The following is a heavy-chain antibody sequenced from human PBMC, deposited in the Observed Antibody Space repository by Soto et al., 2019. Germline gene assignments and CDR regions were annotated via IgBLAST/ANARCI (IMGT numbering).Heavy chain of an antibody. CDR1: GFTVSSNY. CDR3: ARAGITQTAAGSLDCCPIDS. D-gene: IGHD6-13*01. CDR2: IYSGGTT. Sequence: EVQLVESGGGLVQPGGSLRLSCAASGFTVSSNYMSWVRQAPGKGLERVSIIYSGGTTYYADSVKGRFTISRDNSKNTLYLQMNSLRAEDTAVNYCARAGITQTAAGSLDCCPIDSWGQGTLVTVSS. J-gene: IGHJ4*02. V-gene: IGHV3-66*01.